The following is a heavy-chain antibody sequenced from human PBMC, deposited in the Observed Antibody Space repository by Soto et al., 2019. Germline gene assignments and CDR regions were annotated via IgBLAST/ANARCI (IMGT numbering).Heavy chain of an antibody. D-gene: IGHD6-13*01. V-gene: IGHV3-23*01. CDR1: GFTFRSYA. CDR2: ISGGGDST. J-gene: IGHJ5*02. CDR3: ARDRGGDRVSWAVNWFDP. Sequence: LRLSCAASGFTFRSYAMSWVRQAPGKGLEWVSSISGGGDSTYYADSVTGRFTMSRDSSQNTVYLQMNSLRGDDTAVYYCARDRGGDRVSWAVNWFDPWGQGGLVTVSS.